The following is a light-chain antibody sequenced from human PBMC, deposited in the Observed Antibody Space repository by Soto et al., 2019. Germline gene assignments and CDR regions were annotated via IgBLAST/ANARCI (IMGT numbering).Light chain of an antibody. J-gene: IGKJ4*01. CDR3: QQYTDWPWGT. CDR2: GAS. V-gene: IGKV3-15*01. Sequence: EIVMTQSPATLSLSPGETATLSCRASQSVHSNLAWFQQHPGQAPRLLIYGASSRATGIPVRFSGSGSGTESTLTISSLQPEDFAVYYCQQYTDWPWGTFGGGTKVDIK. CDR1: QSVHSN.